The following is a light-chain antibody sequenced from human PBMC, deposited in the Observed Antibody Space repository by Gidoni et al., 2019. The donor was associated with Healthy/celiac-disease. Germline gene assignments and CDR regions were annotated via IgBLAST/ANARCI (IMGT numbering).Light chain of an antibody. V-gene: IGKV3-11*01. CDR2: DAS. J-gene: IGKJ3*01. CDR1: QSVSSY. CDR3: QQRSNWPRGIT. Sequence: DIVLTQAPATLSLSPGERATLSCRASQSVSSYLAWYQQKPGKAPRLLIYDASNRATGIPARFSGSGSGTDFTLTISSLEPEDFAVYYCQQRSNWPRGITFGPGTKVDIK.